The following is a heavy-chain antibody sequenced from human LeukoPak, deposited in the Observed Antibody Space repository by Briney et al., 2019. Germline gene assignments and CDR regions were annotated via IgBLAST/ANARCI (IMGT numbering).Heavy chain of an antibody. J-gene: IGHJ4*02. CDR1: SEFFSGYY. CDR2: INDSGTT. Sequence: SETLSLTCGVSSEFFSGYYWGWIRQPPGRGLEWIGDINDSGTTKYNPTLKNRVTISIDTSKKQFSLNVKSVTAADTAVYYCARLPLGAFGEVLNFDSWGQGTPVTVSS. D-gene: IGHD3-10*01. V-gene: IGHV4-34*01. CDR3: ARLPLGAFGEVLNFDS.